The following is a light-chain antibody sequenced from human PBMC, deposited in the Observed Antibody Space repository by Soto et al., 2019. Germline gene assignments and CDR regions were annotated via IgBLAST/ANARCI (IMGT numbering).Light chain of an antibody. CDR2: DAS. V-gene: IGKV3-20*01. J-gene: IGKJ1*01. Sequence: IVLKQSPGTLSLSPGERATLSCRASQSVSRSYLAWYQQKPGQAPRILIYDASSRVTGIPDRFSASASGTDFTLTISRLEPEDFAVYYCHQYGSSPQTFGQGTKVEMK. CDR1: QSVSRSY. CDR3: HQYGSSPQT.